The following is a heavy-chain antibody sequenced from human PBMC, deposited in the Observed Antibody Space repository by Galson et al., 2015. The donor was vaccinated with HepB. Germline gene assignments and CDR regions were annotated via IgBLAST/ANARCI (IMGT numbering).Heavy chain of an antibody. V-gene: IGHV3-43*01. CDR2: ISWDGKTA. Sequence: SLRLSCAASGFSFEDYTTHWVRQTPGKGLEWLSFISWDGKTASYADSVRGRFIISRDNNKNSLYLEMKSLRIDDTALYYCAKDYFDSSGGTYYYYGIDAWGPGTPVTVAS. CDR1: GFSFEDYT. CDR3: AKDYFDSSGGTYYYYGIDA. D-gene: IGHD3-22*01. J-gene: IGHJ6*02.